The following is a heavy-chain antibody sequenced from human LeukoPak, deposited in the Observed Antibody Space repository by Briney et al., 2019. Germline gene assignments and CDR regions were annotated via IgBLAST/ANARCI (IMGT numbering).Heavy chain of an antibody. Sequence: GGSLRLSCAASGFTFVDYGMTWVRQVPGKGLEWVSGISWNGRSTGYADSVKGRFTISRDNAKTSLYLQMNSLRAEDTALYYYARYTRGLGYMDVWGKGTTVTVSS. J-gene: IGHJ6*03. V-gene: IGHV3-20*04. CDR3: ARYTRGLGYMDV. CDR1: GFTFVDYG. D-gene: IGHD2-15*01. CDR2: ISWNGRST.